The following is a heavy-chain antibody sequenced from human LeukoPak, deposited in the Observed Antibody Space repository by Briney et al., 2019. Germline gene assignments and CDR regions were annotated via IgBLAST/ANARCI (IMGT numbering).Heavy chain of an antibody. V-gene: IGHV1-46*01. D-gene: IGHD3-22*01. J-gene: IGHJ3*02. CDR3: ARIYDTAAFDI. CDR1: GYTLTELS. CDR2: INPSGGST. Sequence: ASVKVSCKVSGYTLTELSMHWVRQAPGQGLEWMGIINPSGGSTSYAQKFQGRVTMTRDTSTSTVYMELSSLRSEDTAVYYCARIYDTAAFDIWGQGTIVTVSS.